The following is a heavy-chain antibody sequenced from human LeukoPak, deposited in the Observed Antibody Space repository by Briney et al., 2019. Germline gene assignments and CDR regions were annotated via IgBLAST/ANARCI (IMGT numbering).Heavy chain of an antibody. CDR1: GGSISSGSYY. D-gene: IGHD2-21*02. Sequence: SETLSLTCTVSGGSISSGSYYWSWIRQPAGKGLEWIGRIYTSGSTNYNPSLKSRVTISVDRSKNQFSLKLSSATAADTAVYYCARTYCGGDCRGYYYHYYMDVWGKGTTVTISS. J-gene: IGHJ6*03. CDR3: ARTYCGGDCRGYYYHYYMDV. V-gene: IGHV4-61*02. CDR2: IYTSGST.